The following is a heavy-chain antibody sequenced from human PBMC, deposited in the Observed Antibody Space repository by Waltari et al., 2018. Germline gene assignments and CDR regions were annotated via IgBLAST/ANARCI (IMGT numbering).Heavy chain of an antibody. CDR1: GDSMSGNSW. CDR2: VHRSGRT. J-gene: IGHJ4*02. Sequence: QLQLQESGPGLVKPSGTLSLTCVVSGDSMSGNSWWSWVRQSPDKGLEWIGQVHRSGRTNYNPAFASRAIVSLDTSMNKFSLRILSVTAADTAVYFCARDLGRGLFLDSWGQGTLVTVSP. V-gene: IGHV4-4*02. CDR3: ARDLGRGLFLDS. D-gene: IGHD2-15*01.